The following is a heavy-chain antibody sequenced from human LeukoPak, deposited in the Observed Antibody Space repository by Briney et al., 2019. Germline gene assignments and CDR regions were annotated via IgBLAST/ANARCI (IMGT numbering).Heavy chain of an antibody. V-gene: IGHV1-2*02. CDR1: GYTFTGYY. CDR2: INPNSGGA. Sequence: ASVKVSCKASGYTFTGYYMHWVRQAPGQGLEWMGWINPNSGGANYAQKFQGRVTMTRDTSISTAYMELSRLRSDDTAVYYCAREDGLAVAAGAFDIWGQGTMVTVSS. J-gene: IGHJ3*02. D-gene: IGHD6-19*01. CDR3: AREDGLAVAAGAFDI.